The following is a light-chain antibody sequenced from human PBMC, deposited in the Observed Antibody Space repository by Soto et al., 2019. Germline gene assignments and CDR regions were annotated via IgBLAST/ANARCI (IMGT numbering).Light chain of an antibody. CDR1: SSDVGTYNY. CDR3: CSSATGGTYV. Sequence: SALTQPASVSGSPGQSITISCTGTSSDVGTYNYVSWYQQHPHKAPKVMIYEVTNRPSGVSNRFSGSRSGNAASLTISGLQAEDEADYFCCSSATGGTYVFGTGTKVTVL. CDR2: EVT. V-gene: IGLV2-14*01. J-gene: IGLJ1*01.